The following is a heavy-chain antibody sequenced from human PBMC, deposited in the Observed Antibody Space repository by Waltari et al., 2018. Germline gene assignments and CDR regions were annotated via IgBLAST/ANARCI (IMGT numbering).Heavy chain of an antibody. CDR2: INHSGST. V-gene: IGHV4-34*01. CDR3: ARGRAYDAFDI. CDR1: GFTLSSYS. J-gene: IGHJ3*02. Sequence: VQLVESGGGLVQPGGSLRLSCAASGFTLSSYSMNWVRQAPGKGLEWIWEINHSGSTNYNLTLKSRVTISVDTSKNQFSRKLSSVTAADTSVYYCARGRAYDAFDIWGQGTMVIVSS.